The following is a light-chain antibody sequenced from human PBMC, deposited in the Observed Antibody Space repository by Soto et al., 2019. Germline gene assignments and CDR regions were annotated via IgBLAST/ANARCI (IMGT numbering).Light chain of an antibody. V-gene: IGLV2-8*01. J-gene: IGLJ2*01. Sequence: QSVLTQPPSASGSPGQSVTISCTGTSSDVGAYNYVSWYHQHPGKAPKLMIYEVTKRPSGVPDRFSGSKFGSTASLTVSGLQAEDEADYFCSSYAGSNNLLFGGGTKLTVL. CDR2: EVT. CDR3: SSYAGSNNLL. CDR1: SSDVGAYNY.